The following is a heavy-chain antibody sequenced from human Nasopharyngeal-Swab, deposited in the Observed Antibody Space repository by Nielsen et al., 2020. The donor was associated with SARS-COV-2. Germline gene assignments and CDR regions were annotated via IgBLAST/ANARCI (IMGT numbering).Heavy chain of an antibody. D-gene: IGHD3-3*01. CDR3: AKYAPYDFLSGYHLGWFDP. J-gene: IGHJ5*02. Sequence: RQAPGKGLEWIGYIYYSGGANYNLSLKSRVTISVDTSKNQFSLKLNSVTAADTAVYYCAKYAPYDFLSGYHLGWFDPWGQGTLVTVSS. V-gene: IGHV4-59*01. CDR2: IYYSGGA.